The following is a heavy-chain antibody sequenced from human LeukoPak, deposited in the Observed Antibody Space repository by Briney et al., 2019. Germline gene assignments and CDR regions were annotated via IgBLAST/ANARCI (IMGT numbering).Heavy chain of an antibody. V-gene: IGHV3-33*01. CDR3: ARGRGGDYGGNSGHFDY. CDR2: IWYDGSNE. J-gene: IGHJ4*02. Sequence: PGGSLRLSCAASGFTFSHYGMHWVRQAPGKGLEWVAVIWYDGSNEYCADSVKGQFTISRDNSKNTLYLQMNSLRAEDTAVYYCARGRGGDYGGNSGHFDYWGQGTLVTVSS. D-gene: IGHD4-23*01. CDR1: GFTFSHYG.